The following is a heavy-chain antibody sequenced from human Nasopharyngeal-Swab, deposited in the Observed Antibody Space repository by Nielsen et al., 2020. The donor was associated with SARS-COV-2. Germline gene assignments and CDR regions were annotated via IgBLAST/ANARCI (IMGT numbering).Heavy chain of an antibody. CDR1: GFTFSSYS. J-gene: IGHJ4*02. CDR3: ARDPAEGFLEWLGGG. Sequence: GASLTISCAASGFTFSSYSMTWVSQAPGKGVEWVSYISSSSSTIYYADSVKGRFTISRDNAKNSLYLQMNSLRAEDTAVYYCARDPAEGFLEWLGGGWGQGTLVTVSS. CDR2: ISSSSSTI. D-gene: IGHD3-3*01. V-gene: IGHV3-48*04.